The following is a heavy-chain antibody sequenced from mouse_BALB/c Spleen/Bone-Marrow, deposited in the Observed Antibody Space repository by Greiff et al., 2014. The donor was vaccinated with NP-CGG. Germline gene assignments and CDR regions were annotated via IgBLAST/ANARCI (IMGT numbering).Heavy chain of an antibody. CDR1: GYTFTNYW. CDR2: IYPSDSYS. J-gene: IGHJ4*01. CDR3: ARRDRYDYYGVDY. V-gene: IGHV1-69*02. Sequence: LQESGAELVRPGASVKVSCKASGYTFTNYWINWERQRPGQGLEWIGNIYPSDSYSNYNQKFKDKATLTVDKSSSTAYMQLSSPTSEDSAVYYCARRDRYDYYGVDYWGQGTSVTVSS. D-gene: IGHD2-14*01.